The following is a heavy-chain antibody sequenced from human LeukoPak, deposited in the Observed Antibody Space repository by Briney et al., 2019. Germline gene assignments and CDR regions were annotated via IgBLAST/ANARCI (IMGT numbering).Heavy chain of an antibody. J-gene: IGHJ4*02. V-gene: IGHV4-59*01. Sequence: PSETLSLTCNVSGASIKHLHWSWIRQPPGKGLEWIGYIYHSGTTNYSPSLKSRVTMSLDTSTGQFSLKVNSVTAADTAVYYCTREKRVVGAPHFDSWGQGTLVTVSS. CDR1: GASIKHLH. CDR2: IYHSGTT. D-gene: IGHD1-26*01. CDR3: TREKRVVGAPHFDS.